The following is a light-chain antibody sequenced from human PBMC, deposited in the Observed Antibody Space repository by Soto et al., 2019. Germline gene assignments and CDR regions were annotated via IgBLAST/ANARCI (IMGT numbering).Light chain of an antibody. J-gene: IGLJ2*01. CDR3: CSYAGSYTVV. Sequence: QSALTQPRSVSGSPGQSVTISCTGTSSDIGAYNYVSWYHQHLGKAPKVLIYDVNKRPSGVPDRFSGSKSGNTASLTISGLQAEDEADYYCCSYAGSYTVVFGGGTKLTVL. CDR2: DVN. CDR1: SSDIGAYNY. V-gene: IGLV2-11*01.